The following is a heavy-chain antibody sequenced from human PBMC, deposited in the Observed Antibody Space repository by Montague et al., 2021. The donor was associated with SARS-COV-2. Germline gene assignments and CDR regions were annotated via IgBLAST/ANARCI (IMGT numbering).Heavy chain of an antibody. CDR1: GFTVSRYE. J-gene: IGHJ4*02. Sequence: SLRLSCAASGFTVSRYEMSWVRQAPGKGLEWVSYISSSGSTIYYADSVXGRFTISRDNAKNSLYLQMNSLRAEDTAVYYCARVYDFWSGYYDYWGQGTLVTVSS. CDR2: ISSSGSTI. CDR3: ARVYDFWSGYYDY. V-gene: IGHV3-48*03. D-gene: IGHD3-3*01.